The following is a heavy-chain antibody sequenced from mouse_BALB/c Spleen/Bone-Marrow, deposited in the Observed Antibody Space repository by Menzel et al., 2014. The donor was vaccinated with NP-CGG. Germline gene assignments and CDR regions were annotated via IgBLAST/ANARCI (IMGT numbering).Heavy chain of an antibody. D-gene: IGHD2-3*01. CDR1: GFTFSDYY. Sequence: EVKLQESGGGLVKPGGSLKLSCAASGFTFSDYYMYWVRQTPEKRLEWVATISDGGTYTYYSDSVKGRFTISRDNARNNLYLQMSSLKSEDTAMYYCARSGVCGYYFGGQGTTLTVSP. CDR2: ISDGGTYT. J-gene: IGHJ2*01. V-gene: IGHV5-4*02. CDR3: ARSGVCGYYF.